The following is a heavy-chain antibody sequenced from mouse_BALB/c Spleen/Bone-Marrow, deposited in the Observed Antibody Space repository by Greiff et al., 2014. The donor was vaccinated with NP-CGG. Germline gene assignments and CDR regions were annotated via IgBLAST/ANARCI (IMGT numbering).Heavy chain of an antibody. CDR1: GYTFTSYD. Sequence: VQLKESGPGLVKPGALVKLSCKASGYTFTSYDINWVKQRPGQGLEWIGWIYPGDGSTKYNEKFKGKATLTADKSSSTAYMQLSSLTSENSADYFCARSGGDSMDYWGQGTSVTVSS. V-gene: IGHV1S56*01. CDR2: IYPGDGST. D-gene: IGHD2-13*01. J-gene: IGHJ4*01. CDR3: ARSGGDSMDY.